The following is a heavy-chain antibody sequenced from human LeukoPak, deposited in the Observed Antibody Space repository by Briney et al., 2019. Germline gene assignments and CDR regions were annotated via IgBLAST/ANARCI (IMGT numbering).Heavy chain of an antibody. CDR3: ARGYGSSWYGYYYYMDV. D-gene: IGHD6-13*01. V-gene: IGHV1-46*01. CDR2: INPSGGST. CDR1: GYTFTGYY. J-gene: IGHJ6*03. Sequence: ASVKVSCKASGYTFTGYYMHWVRQAPGQGLEWMGIINPSGGSTSYAQKFQGRVTMTRDMSTSTVYMELSSLRSEDTAVYYCARGYGSSWYGYYYYMDVWGKGTTVTVSS.